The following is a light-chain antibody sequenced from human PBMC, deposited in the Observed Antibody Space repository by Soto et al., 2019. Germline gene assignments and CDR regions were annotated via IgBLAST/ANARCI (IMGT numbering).Light chain of an antibody. CDR3: QQYDGYSRT. CDR1: QRVSTW. CDR2: QAS. V-gene: IGKV1-5*03. Sequence: DIQMTQSPSTLSASVGDRVTITCRASQRVSTWLAWYQQKPGKAPKHLSYQASSLESGVPSRFSGTGSGTEFTLTISSLHPDDFATYYCQQYDGYSRTFGQGTKLELK. J-gene: IGKJ2*01.